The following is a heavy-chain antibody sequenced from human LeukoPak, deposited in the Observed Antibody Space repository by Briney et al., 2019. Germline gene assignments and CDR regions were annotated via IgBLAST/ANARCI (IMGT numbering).Heavy chain of an antibody. D-gene: IGHD5-12*01. Sequence: GGSLRLSCAASGFXFSSYAMSWVRQAPGKGLEWVSSISASGGSTYYADSVKGRFTISRDNSKNTLYLQLNSLRAEDTAVYYCAKGLHGYDFDCWGQGALVTVSS. CDR3: AKGLHGYDFDC. J-gene: IGHJ4*02. CDR2: ISASGGST. CDR1: GFXFSSYA. V-gene: IGHV3-23*01.